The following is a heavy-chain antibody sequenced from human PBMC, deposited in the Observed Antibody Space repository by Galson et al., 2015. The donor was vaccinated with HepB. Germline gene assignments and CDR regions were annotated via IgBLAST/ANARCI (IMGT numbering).Heavy chain of an antibody. CDR2: IWFGGSKR. J-gene: IGHJ4*02. D-gene: IGHD3-10*01. CDR3: ARWLGDLSSLDY. Sequence: SLRLSCAASGLSFPSHGMHWVRQAPGKGLEWVALIWFGGSKRYYVDSVKDRFTISRDNSKNIVYLEMNSLRAEDTAVYFCARWLGDLSSLDYWGQGIVVTVSS. V-gene: IGHV3-33*01. CDR1: GLSFPSHG.